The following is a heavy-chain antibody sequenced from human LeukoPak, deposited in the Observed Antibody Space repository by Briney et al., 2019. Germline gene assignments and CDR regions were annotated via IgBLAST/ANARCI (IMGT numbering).Heavy chain of an antibody. CDR1: GFTFREYS. J-gene: IGHJ5*02. Sequence: PGGSLRLSCAASGFTFREYSMSWVRQAPGKGLEWVSNIRSNGGDTYYTDSVKGRFTISRDNSKNTLYLEMNSLRAGDTAVYYCAKGGYTTWFDPWGQGTLGTVSS. CDR3: AKGGYTTWFDP. V-gene: IGHV3-23*01. D-gene: IGHD2-15*01. CDR2: IRSNGGDT.